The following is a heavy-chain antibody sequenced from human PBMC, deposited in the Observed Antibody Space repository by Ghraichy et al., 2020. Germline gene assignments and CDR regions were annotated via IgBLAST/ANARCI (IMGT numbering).Heavy chain of an antibody. J-gene: IGHJ6*02. V-gene: IGHV3-53*01. CDR1: GFTVSSNY. D-gene: IGHD6-19*01. CDR2: IYSGGST. CDR3: ARDITPKFQWLVGDYYYGMDV. Sequence: GGSLRLSCAASGFTVSSNYMSWVRQAPGKGLEWVSVIYSGGSTYYADSVKGRFTISRDNSKNTLYLQMNSLRAEDTAVYYCARDITPKFQWLVGDYYYGMDVWGQGTTVTVSS.